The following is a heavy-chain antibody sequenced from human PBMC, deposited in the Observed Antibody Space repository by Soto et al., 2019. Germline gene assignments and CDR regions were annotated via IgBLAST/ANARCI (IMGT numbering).Heavy chain of an antibody. Sequence: GLLRLPCTAFGFNFGGYAMRWVRKATGKGLEWVSAISGSGGSTYYADSVKGRFTISRDNSKNTLYLQMNSLRAEDTAVYYCAKALQWLVQDWFDPWGQGTLVTVSS. CDR1: GFNFGGYA. CDR3: AKALQWLVQDWFDP. J-gene: IGHJ5*02. V-gene: IGHV3-23*01. CDR2: ISGSGGST. D-gene: IGHD6-19*01.